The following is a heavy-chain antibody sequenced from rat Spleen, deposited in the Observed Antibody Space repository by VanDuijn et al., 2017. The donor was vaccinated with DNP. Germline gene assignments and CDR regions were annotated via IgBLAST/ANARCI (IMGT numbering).Heavy chain of an antibody. D-gene: IGHD1-11*01. CDR2: ITYDGVGT. J-gene: IGHJ2*01. CDR1: GFTFSGNY. CDR3: ATGRGGPDY. V-gene: IGHV5-20*01. Sequence: EVQLVESGGGLVQPGGSLKLSCATSGFTFSGNYMAWVRQAPTKGLEWVASITYDGVGTYYRDSVKGRFTISRDIAKSSLYLQMDSLRSEDTATYYCATGRGGPDYGGQGVMVTVSS.